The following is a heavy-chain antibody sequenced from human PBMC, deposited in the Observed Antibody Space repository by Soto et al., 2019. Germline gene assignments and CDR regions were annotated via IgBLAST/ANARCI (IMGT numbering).Heavy chain of an antibody. J-gene: IGHJ5*02. Sequence: PSETLSLTCHVSGYSINSDYYWAWIRQPPGKGLEWIGSVYRTAIPLYNPSLKSRVSISVDMSKNQFSLNLTSVTAADTAVYYCATRGSPRERYFDTWGQGTRVTVSS. D-gene: IGHD5-18*01. CDR3: ATRGSPRERYFDT. V-gene: IGHV4-38-2*01. CDR1: GYSINSDYY. CDR2: VYRTAIP.